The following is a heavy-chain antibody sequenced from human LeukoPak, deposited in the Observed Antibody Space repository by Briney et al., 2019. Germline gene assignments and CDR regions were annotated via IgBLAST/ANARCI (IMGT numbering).Heavy chain of an antibody. CDR3: ANLGYCSSTSCSLGYYYYYMDV. CDR2: INPNSGGT. Sequence: ASVKVSCKASGYTFTGYYMHWVRQAPGQGLEWMGWINPNSGGTNYAQKFQGRVTMTRATSISTAYMELSRLRSDDTAVYYCANLGYCSSTSCSLGYYYYYMDVWGKGTTVTVSS. V-gene: IGHV1-2*02. D-gene: IGHD2-2*01. CDR1: GYTFTGYY. J-gene: IGHJ6*03.